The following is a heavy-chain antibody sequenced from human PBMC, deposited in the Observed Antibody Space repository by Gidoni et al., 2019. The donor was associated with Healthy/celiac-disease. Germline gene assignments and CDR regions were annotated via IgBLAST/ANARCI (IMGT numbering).Heavy chain of an antibody. CDR1: GYTFSSSS. V-gene: IGHV3-48*01. D-gene: IGHD1-1*01. CDR3: ARDAKLDPPRGLGYMDV. J-gene: IGHJ6*02. CDR2: ISSSSSTI. Sequence: EVQLVESGGGLVKPGGSLRLYCAASGYTFSSSSMNWVRQAPGKGLEWVSYISSSSSTIYYADSVKGRFTISRDNAKNSLYLKMNSLRAEDTAVYYCARDAKLDPPRGLGYMDVWGQGTTVTVSS.